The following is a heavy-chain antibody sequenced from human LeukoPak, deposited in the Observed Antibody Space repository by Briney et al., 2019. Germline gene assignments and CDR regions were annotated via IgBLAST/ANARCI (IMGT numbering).Heavy chain of an antibody. CDR1: GFTFSDYY. Sequence: GGSLRLSCAASGFTFSDYYMIWIRQAPGKGLEWVSYISGGSTTIDYADSVKGRCTISRDNAKNSLSLQMNSLTAEDTAVYYCARGVYIAAAQYGYWGQGTLVTVSS. CDR2: ISGGSTTI. J-gene: IGHJ4*02. D-gene: IGHD6-13*01. V-gene: IGHV3-11*01. CDR3: ARGVYIAAAQYGY.